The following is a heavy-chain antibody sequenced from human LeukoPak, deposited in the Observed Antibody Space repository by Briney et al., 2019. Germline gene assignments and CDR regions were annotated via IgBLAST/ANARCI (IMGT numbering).Heavy chain of an antibody. Sequence: SETLSLTCTVSGGSISSGDYYWSWIRQPPGKGLAWIGYIYYRGSTHYNPSLKSRVTISVDTSKNQFSLKLSSVTAADTAVYYCARAHYPYDSSGYYSQLPLDYWGQGTLVTVSS. CDR2: IYYRGST. CDR1: GGSISSGDYY. CDR3: ARAHYPYDSSGYYSQLPLDY. J-gene: IGHJ4*02. D-gene: IGHD3-22*01. V-gene: IGHV4-30-4*08.